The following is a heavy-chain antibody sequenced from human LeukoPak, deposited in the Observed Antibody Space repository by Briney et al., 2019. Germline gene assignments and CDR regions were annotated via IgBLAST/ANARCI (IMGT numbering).Heavy chain of an antibody. V-gene: IGHV3-23*01. CDR2: ISGSGGSR. Sequence: GGSLRLSCAASRFTFSSYAMSWVRQAPGKGLEWVSAISGSGGSRFYTDSVKGRFTISRDNSKNTLYLQMNSLRAEDTAVYYCAKLREWELPDLFDYWGQGTLVTVSS. CDR1: RFTFSSYA. CDR3: AKLREWELPDLFDY. D-gene: IGHD1-26*01. J-gene: IGHJ4*02.